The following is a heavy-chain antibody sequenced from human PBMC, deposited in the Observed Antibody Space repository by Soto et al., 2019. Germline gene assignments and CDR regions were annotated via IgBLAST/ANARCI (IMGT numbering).Heavy chain of an antibody. CDR1: GGSFSGYY. V-gene: IGHV4-34*01. D-gene: IGHD5-18*01. J-gene: IGHJ4*02. Sequence: SETLSLTCAVYGGSFSGYYWSWIRQPPGKGLEWIGEINHSGSTNYNPSLKSRVTISVDTSKNQFSLKLSSVTAADTAVYYCARSRYGPLDYWGQRTLVTVSS. CDR3: ARSRYGPLDY. CDR2: INHSGST.